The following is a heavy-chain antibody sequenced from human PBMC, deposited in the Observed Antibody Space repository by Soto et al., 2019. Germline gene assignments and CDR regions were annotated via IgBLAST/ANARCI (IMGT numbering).Heavy chain of an antibody. J-gene: IGHJ5*02. V-gene: IGHV4-34*01. CDR2: INHSGST. CDR3: ARGCLHYDFWSGYRGNWFDP. CDR1: GGSFSGYY. Sequence: PSETLSLTCAVYGGSFSGYYWSWIRQPPGKGLEWIGEINHSGSTNYNPSLKSRVTISVDTSKNQFSLKLSSVTAADTAVYYCARGCLHYDFWSGYRGNWFDPWGQGTLVTVSS. D-gene: IGHD3-3*01.